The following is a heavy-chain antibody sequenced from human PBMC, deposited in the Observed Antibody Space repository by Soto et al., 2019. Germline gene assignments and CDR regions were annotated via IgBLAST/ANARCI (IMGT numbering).Heavy chain of an antibody. Sequence: QVQLVQSGAEVKKPGSSVKVSCKASGGTFSSYAISWVRQAPGQGLEWMGGIIPIFGTANYAQKFQGRVTITAEESTSTAYMERSSLRAEDTAVYYCARGDTYYYDSSGYRREGYFDYWGQGTLVTVSS. J-gene: IGHJ4*02. CDR2: IIPIFGTA. V-gene: IGHV1-69*01. CDR3: ARGDTYYYDSSGYRREGYFDY. D-gene: IGHD3-22*01. CDR1: GGTFSSYA.